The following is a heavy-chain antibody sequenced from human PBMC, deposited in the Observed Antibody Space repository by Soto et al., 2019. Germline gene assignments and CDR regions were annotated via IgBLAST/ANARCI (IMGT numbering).Heavy chain of an antibody. D-gene: IGHD1-1*01. J-gene: IGHJ4*02. Sequence: GSLRLSCAASVFTFINYAMHWVREAPGKGLEWVALTSYDGNNEYYTDSVKGRFTISRDNSKNTLFLQMNSPRPEDTAVYYCAKDKGVFNWATSYFDYWGQGALVTVSS. CDR2: TSYDGNNE. V-gene: IGHV3-30*04. CDR3: AKDKGVFNWATSYFDY. CDR1: VFTFINYA.